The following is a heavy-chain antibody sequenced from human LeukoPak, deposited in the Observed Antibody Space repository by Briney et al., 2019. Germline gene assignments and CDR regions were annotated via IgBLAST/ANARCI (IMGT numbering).Heavy chain of an antibody. CDR1: GYTFTSYD. J-gene: IGHJ4*02. V-gene: IGHV1-8*01. CDR2: MSPNSGDT. D-gene: IGHD7-27*01. Sequence: ASVKVSCKASGYTFTSYDFNWVRQATGQRPEWMGWMSPNSGDTGYAQKFQDRVTMTRNTSISTAYMELGSLRSDDTAVYYCARGPPNWGYDYWGPGTLVTVSS. CDR3: ARGPPNWGYDY.